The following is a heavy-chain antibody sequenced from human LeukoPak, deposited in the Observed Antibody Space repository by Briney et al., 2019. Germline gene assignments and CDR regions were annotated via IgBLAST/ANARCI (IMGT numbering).Heavy chain of an antibody. CDR2: INPNSGGA. CDR1: GYTFTSYD. V-gene: IGHV1-2*02. J-gene: IGHJ6*03. Sequence: ASVKVSCKASGYTFTSYDINWARQAPGQGLEWMGWINPNSGGANYAQKFQGRVTMTRDTSISTAYMELSRLRSDDTAVYYCARGRRPFPKDTMVRGVTNYYYMDVWGKGTTVTVSS. D-gene: IGHD3-10*01. CDR3: ARGRRPFPKDTMVRGVTNYYYMDV.